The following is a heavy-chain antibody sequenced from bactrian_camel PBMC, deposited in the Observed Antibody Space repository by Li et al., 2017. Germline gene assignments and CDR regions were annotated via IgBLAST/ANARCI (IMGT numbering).Heavy chain of an antibody. D-gene: IGHD1*01. CDR1: GYDYSAYC. V-gene: IGHV3S53*01. CDR2: LDSDGTT. J-gene: IGHJ6*01. CDR3: AVGRKPLRTHDGRMMLDFDY. Sequence: HVQLVESGGGSVRTGGSLNLSCAASGYDYSAYCMGWFRQAPGKQREGVAALDSDGTTSVADSLRGRVTISLSNTKDVLNLRMFFLEPEDTAIYSCAVGRKPLRTHDGRMMLDFDYLGLGTQVTVS.